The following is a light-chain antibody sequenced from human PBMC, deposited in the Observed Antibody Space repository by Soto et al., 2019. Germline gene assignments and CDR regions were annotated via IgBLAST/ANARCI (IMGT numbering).Light chain of an antibody. CDR1: SGDVGAYNF. CDR2: EDN. Sequence: QSALTQPPSASGSPGQSVTISCTGTSGDVGAYNFVSWYQQHPGKAPKLLIYEDNTRPSGVPDRFSASKSGTSASLAITGLQAEDEADYYCQSYDTGLSVYVFGTGTKLTVL. V-gene: IGLV2-8*01. J-gene: IGLJ1*01. CDR3: QSYDTGLSVYV.